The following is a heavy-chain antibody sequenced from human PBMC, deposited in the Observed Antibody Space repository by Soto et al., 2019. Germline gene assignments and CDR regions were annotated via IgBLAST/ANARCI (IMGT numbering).Heavy chain of an antibody. Sequence: SVKVSCKASGGTFSSYTISWVRQAPGQGLEWMGRIIPILGIANYAQKFQGRVTITADKSTSTAYMELSSLRSEDTAVYYCARGGSGSIYTYYYYYMDVWGKGTTVTVSS. V-gene: IGHV1-69*02. CDR2: IIPILGIA. CDR3: ARGGSGSIYTYYYYYMDV. J-gene: IGHJ6*03. D-gene: IGHD6-19*01. CDR1: GGTFSSYT.